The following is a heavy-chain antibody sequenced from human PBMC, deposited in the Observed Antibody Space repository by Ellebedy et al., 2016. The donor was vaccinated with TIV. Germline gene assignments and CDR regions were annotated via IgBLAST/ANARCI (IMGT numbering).Heavy chain of an antibody. CDR1: GFTFSSYW. J-gene: IGHJ4*02. Sequence: GESLKISXAASGFTFSSYWMSWARQAPGKGLEWLANIKEDGSEKYYVDSVTGRFTISRDNAKNSLHLQMTSLRAEDTAVYYCARGQSGTWDYWGQGTLVTVSS. V-gene: IGHV3-7*01. CDR2: IKEDGSEK. CDR3: ARGQSGTWDY. D-gene: IGHD1-7*01.